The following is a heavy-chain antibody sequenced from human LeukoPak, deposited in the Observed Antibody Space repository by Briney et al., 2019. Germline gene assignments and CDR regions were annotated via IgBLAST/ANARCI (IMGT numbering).Heavy chain of an antibody. CDR1: GFTFDDYG. Sequence: GGSLRLSCAASGFTFDDYGMSWVRQAPGKGLEWVSGINWNGGSTGYADSVKGRFTISRGNAKNSLYLQMNSLRAEDTALYHCARDFPERYVWGSYRYQDYWGQGTLVTVSS. CDR3: ARDFPERYVWGSYRYQDY. J-gene: IGHJ4*02. CDR2: INWNGGST. V-gene: IGHV3-20*01. D-gene: IGHD3-16*02.